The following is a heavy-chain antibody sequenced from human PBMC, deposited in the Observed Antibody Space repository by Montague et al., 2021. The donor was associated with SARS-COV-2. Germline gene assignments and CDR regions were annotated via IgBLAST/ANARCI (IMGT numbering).Heavy chain of an antibody. CDR3: ARRNPSFAGSYFGS. J-gene: IGHJ4*02. CDR2: IYWDDDK. D-gene: IGHD1-14*01. V-gene: IGHV2-5*02. CDR1: GFSLSTSGVG. Sequence: PALVKPTQTLTLTCTFSGFSLSTSGVGVGWIRQPPGKALEWLALIYWDDDKRYSPSLKRRLTITKDTSKNQVVLTMTNMDPVDTATYYCARRNPSFAGSYFGSWGQGTLVTVSS.